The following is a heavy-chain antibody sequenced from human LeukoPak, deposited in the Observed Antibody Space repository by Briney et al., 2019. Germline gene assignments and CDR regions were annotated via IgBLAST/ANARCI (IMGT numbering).Heavy chain of an antibody. CDR3: ARRAARPERYFDY. V-gene: IGHV4-39*01. CDR1: GGSISSSSYY. D-gene: IGHD6-6*01. Sequence: SETLSLTCTVSGGSISSSSYYWGWIRQPPGKGLEWIGSIYYSGSTYYNPSLKSRVTTSVDASKNQFSLKLSSVTAADTAVYYCARRAARPERYFDYWGQGTLVTVSS. J-gene: IGHJ4*02. CDR2: IYYSGST.